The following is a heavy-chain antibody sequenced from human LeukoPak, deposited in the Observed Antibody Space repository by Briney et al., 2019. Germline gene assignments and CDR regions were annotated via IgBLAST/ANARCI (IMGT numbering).Heavy chain of an antibody. D-gene: IGHD3-10*01. CDR1: GGFLSSYY. J-gene: IGHJ3*02. Sequence: SETLSLTCTVSGGFLSSYYWSWIRQHAGKGLGWIGRFETCVNTNYNPSLKRRVAMSVETSKNQFSLKLNCVTGADTALYWCAGDGRGVQHPDDFDMWGQGTMVSVSS. CDR2: FETCVNT. CDR3: AGDGRGVQHPDDFDM. V-gene: IGHV4-4*07.